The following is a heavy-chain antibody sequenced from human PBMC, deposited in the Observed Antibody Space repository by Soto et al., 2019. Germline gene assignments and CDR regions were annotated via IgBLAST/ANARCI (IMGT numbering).Heavy chain of an antibody. CDR3: ARDGPRHLGVFPLVYGMDV. Sequence: ETLSLTCTVSGDSITSYFWTWIRQPAGKGLECIGRIYTNGSSNSNPSLKSRVTMSIDTSKSQFSLKLTSVTAADTAVYYCARDGPRHLGVFPLVYGMDVWGQGTTVTVSS. J-gene: IGHJ6*02. CDR1: GDSITSYF. CDR2: IYTNGSS. V-gene: IGHV4-4*07. D-gene: IGHD1-26*01.